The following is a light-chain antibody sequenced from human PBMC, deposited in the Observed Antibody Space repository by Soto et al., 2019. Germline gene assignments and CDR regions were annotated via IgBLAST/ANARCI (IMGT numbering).Light chain of an antibody. CDR1: SSDVGGYNY. CDR2: DVS. J-gene: IGLJ1*01. Sequence: LTQPPSVSGSPCQSITISCTGTSSDVGGYNYVSWYQQHPGKAPKLMIYDVSNRPSGVSNRFSGSKSGNTASLTISGLQAEDEADYYCSSYTSSSTLYVFGTGTKVTVL. CDR3: SSYTSSSTLYV. V-gene: IGLV2-14*01.